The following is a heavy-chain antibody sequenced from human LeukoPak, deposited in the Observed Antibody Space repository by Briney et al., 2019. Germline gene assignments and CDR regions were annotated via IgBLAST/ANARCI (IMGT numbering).Heavy chain of an antibody. Sequence: SETLSLTCTVSGDSLSSNTYYWGRIRQPPEKGLVWNSSMYYSSSSYHNPSLQGRVSIAVATYKIHFSLNLASVAAADTAVYYCARHYYDSSDSYPWYFDYWGQGTLVTVSS. J-gene: IGHJ4*02. V-gene: IGHV4-39*01. CDR3: ARHYYDSSDSYPWYFDY. CDR1: GDSLSSNTYY. CDR2: MYYSSSS. D-gene: IGHD3-22*01.